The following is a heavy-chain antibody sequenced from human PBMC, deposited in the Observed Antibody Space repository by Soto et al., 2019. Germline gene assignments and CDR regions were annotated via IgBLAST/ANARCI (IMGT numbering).Heavy chain of an antibody. J-gene: IGHJ4*02. D-gene: IGHD3-3*01. V-gene: IGHV3-33*01. Sequence: QVQLVESGGGVVQPGRSLRLSCAASGFTFSSYGMHWVRQAPGKGLEWVAVIWYDGSNKYYADYVKGRFTISRDNSKNTLYLQMNGLRAEDTAVYYCARAFFTYYDFWSGFGDYWGQGTMVTVSS. CDR2: IWYDGSNK. CDR1: GFTFSSYG. CDR3: ARAFFTYYDFWSGFGDY.